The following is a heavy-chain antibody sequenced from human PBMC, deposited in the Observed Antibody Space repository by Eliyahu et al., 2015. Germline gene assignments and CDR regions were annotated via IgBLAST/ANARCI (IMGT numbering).Heavy chain of an antibody. Sequence: QVQLVESGGGLVKPGGSLXPSCAASGFTFSEYYMSWIRQVPGRGLEWISYIGTSGTTIYYADSVKGRFTISRDNTKNSLYLEMNSLRAEDTAVYYCARARWYLDFWGQGTLVTVSS. V-gene: IGHV3-11*01. CDR1: GFTFSEYY. D-gene: IGHD2-15*01. CDR3: ARARWYLDF. J-gene: IGHJ4*02. CDR2: IGTSGTTI.